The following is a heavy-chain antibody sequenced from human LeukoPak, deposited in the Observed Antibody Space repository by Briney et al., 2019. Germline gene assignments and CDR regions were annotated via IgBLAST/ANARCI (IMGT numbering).Heavy chain of an antibody. CDR2: ISSTSAYI. CDR1: GFALKSYS. Sequence: GGSLRLSCAGSGFALKSYSLSWVRQALGKGLEWVSFISSTSAYIYYADSVKGRFTISRDNVDNVVYLQMNSLGAEDTAVYYCARVAVSGPTGWFDSWGQGTLVIVSS. J-gene: IGHJ5*01. CDR3: ARVAVSGPTGWFDS. D-gene: IGHD2-8*02. V-gene: IGHV3-21*01.